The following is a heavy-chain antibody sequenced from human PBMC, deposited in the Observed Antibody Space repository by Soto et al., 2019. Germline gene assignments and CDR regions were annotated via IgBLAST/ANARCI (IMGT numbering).Heavy chain of an antibody. CDR2: INPGVGST. CDR3: ARHLCGGHCYFDF. Sequence: ASVKVSCKAYGYTFTTFYIHWVRQAPGQGLEWMGRINPGVGSTTYAQRFQDRVTVTRDTSTSTVYMELSSLRSEDGAMYYCARHLCGGHCYFDFRGPGTLVTVSS. CDR1: GYTFTTFY. D-gene: IGHD2-21*02. V-gene: IGHV1-46*01. J-gene: IGHJ4*02.